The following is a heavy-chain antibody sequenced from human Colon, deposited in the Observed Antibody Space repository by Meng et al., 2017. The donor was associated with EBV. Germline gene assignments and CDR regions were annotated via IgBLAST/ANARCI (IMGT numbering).Heavy chain of an antibody. CDR3: ARVSSGWDYFDY. Sequence: QGQLTEPGPGLVKPSQTLSLPCTVSGGSVSSGGYSWTWIRQHPGKGLEWFGHIYYSGSTFYNPSLKRRVIISIDTSKNQFSLNLRSVTAADTAVYYCARVSSGWDYFDYWGQGTLVTVSS. CDR2: IYYSGST. D-gene: IGHD6-19*01. CDR1: GGSVSSGGYS. J-gene: IGHJ4*02. V-gene: IGHV4-31*03.